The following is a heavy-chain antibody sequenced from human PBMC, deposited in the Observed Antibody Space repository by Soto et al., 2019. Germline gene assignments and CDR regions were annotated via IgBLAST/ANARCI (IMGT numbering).Heavy chain of an antibody. Sequence: QAPGKGLEWITVISYDGSQTYFGDSVKGRFAISRDNSKDTLYLQMNSLRPEDTAVYYCARDFGAGAFDIWGQGTLVTVSS. CDR3: ARDFGAGAFDI. V-gene: IGHV3-30*09. D-gene: IGHD3-3*01. CDR2: ISYDGSQT. J-gene: IGHJ3*02.